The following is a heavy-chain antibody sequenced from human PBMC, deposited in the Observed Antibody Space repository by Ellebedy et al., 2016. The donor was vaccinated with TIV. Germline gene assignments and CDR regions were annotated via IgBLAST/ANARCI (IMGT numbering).Heavy chain of an antibody. J-gene: IGHJ4*02. D-gene: IGHD3-10*01. CDR1: GGSISGYY. CDR3: ARHYASGTYPLDH. Sequence: MPSETLSLTCSVSGGSISGYYWSWIRQFPGKGLEWIAYIYDSGATNYNPSLKSRVTISKDTSKNQVSLKLSSVTAADTAVYYCARHYASGTYPLDHWGQGTLVTVSS. CDR2: IYDSGAT. V-gene: IGHV4-59*08.